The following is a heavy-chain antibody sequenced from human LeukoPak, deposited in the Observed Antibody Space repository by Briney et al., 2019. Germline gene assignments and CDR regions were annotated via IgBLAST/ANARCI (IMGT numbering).Heavy chain of an antibody. Sequence: GGSLRLSCAASGFTFSSYWMSWVRQAPGKGLEWVANIKQDGSEKYYVDSVKGRFTISRDNAKNSLYLQMNSLRAEDTAVYYCAKNRGGSSGWTFDYWGQGTLVTVSS. J-gene: IGHJ4*02. D-gene: IGHD6-19*01. CDR3: AKNRGGSSGWTFDY. CDR1: GFTFSSYW. V-gene: IGHV3-7*03. CDR2: IKQDGSEK.